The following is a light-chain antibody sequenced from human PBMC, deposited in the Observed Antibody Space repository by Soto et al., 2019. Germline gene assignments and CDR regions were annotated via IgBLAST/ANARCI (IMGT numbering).Light chain of an antibody. V-gene: IGLV2-23*02. CDR2: EVT. CDR3: CSYAGSSSSI. J-gene: IGLJ1*01. CDR1: SNDVGTYNL. Sequence: QSVLTQPASVSGSPGQSITISCSGTSNDVGTYNLVSWYQQYPGKAPRLMIYEVTKRPSGVSNRFSGSKSGNTASLTISGLQPEDEADYYCCSYAGSSSSIFGTGTKLTVL.